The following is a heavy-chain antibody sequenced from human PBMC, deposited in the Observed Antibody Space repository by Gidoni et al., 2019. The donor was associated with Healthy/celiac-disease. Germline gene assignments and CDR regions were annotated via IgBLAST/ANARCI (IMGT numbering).Heavy chain of an antibody. V-gene: IGHV4-59*01. CDR3: ARVGCSGGSCYPLHFDY. D-gene: IGHD2-15*01. CDR2: IYYSGST. Sequence: QVQLQASGPGLVKPSETLSLTCTVSGGSISSYYWSWIRQPPGKGLEWSGYIYYSGSTNYNPSLKSRVTISVDTSKNQFSLKLSSVTAADTAVYYCARVGCSGGSCYPLHFDYWGQGTLVTVSS. CDR1: GGSISSYY. J-gene: IGHJ4*02.